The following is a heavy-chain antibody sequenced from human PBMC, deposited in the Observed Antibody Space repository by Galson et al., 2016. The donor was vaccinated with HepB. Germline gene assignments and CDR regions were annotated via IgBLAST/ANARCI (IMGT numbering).Heavy chain of an antibody. V-gene: IGHV3-53*01. J-gene: IGHJ2*01. CDR2: IYSGGSR. Sequence: SLRLSCAVSGFTDSNNYMAWVRQAPGKGLELVSLIYSGGSRYYADSVKGRFTISRDNSNNTLYLQMDSLRAEDTAVFYCARAFVGHDDGDYRPYWYFDLWGRGTLVTVSA. D-gene: IGHD4-17*01. CDR3: ARAFVGHDDGDYRPYWYFDL. CDR1: GFTDSNNY.